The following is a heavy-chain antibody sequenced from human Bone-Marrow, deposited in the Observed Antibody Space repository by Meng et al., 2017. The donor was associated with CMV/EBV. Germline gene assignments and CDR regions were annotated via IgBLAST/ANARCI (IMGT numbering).Heavy chain of an antibody. CDR3: AGRGITGTAKNGYNWFDP. D-gene: IGHD1-7*01. CDR1: GGSISSSSYY. V-gene: IGHV4-39*01. J-gene: IGHJ5*02. CDR2: IYYSGST. Sequence: SETLSLTCTVSGGSISSSSYYWGWIRQPPGKGLEWIGSIYYSGSTYYNPSLKSRVTISVDTSKNQFSLKLSSVTAADTAVYDCAGRGITGTAKNGYNWFDPWGQGTLVTVSS.